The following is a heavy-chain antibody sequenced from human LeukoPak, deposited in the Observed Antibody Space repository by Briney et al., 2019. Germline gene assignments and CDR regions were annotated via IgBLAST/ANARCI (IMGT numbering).Heavy chain of an antibody. CDR1: GGPIRSYY. J-gene: IGHJ4*02. Sequence: PSETLSLTCTVPGGPIRSYYWSWIRQPPGKGLEWIGYIYYSGSTNYNPSLKSRVTISVDTSKNQLFLKLSSVTAADTAVYYCARLFGGVAWYSDYWGQGALVTVSS. CDR2: IYYSGST. CDR3: ARLFGGVAWYSDY. D-gene: IGHD3-16*01. V-gene: IGHV4-59*01.